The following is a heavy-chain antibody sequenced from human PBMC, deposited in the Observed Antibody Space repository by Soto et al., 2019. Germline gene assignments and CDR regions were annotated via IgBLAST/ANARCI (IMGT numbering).Heavy chain of an antibody. V-gene: IGHV1-8*01. Sequence: VASVKVSCKASGYTFTSYDINWVRQATGQGLEWMGWMNPNSGNTGYAQKFQGRVTMTRNTSISTAYMELSSLRSEDTAVYYCARSPHWNPPRVTLKDRDYYYYYYMDVWGKGTTVTVSS. CDR3: ARSPHWNPPRVTLKDRDYYYYYYMDV. CDR2: MNPNSGNT. CDR1: GYTFTSYD. J-gene: IGHJ6*03. D-gene: IGHD1-1*01.